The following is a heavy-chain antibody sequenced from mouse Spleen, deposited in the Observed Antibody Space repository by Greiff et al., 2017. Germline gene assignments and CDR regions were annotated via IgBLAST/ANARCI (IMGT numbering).Heavy chain of an antibody. CDR3: ARPPYYGDYTGYFDY. D-gene: IGHD2-13*01. V-gene: IGHV5-9*04. J-gene: IGHJ2*01. CDR1: GFTFSSYT. CDR2: ISSGGGNT. Sequence: EVKLMESGGGLVKPGGSLKLSCAASGFTFSSYTMSWVRQTPAKRLEWVATISSGGGNTYYPDSVKGRFTISRDNARNTLYLQMSSLRSEDTAMYYCARPPYYGDYTGYFDYWGQGTTLTVSS.